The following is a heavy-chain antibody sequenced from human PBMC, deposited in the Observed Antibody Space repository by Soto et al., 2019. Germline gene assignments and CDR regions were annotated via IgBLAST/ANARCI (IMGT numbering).Heavy chain of an antibody. Sequence: QVQLVQSGAEVKKPGSSVKVSCKASGGTFSSYAISWVRQAPGQGLEWMGGIIPIFGTANYAQKFQGRVTITADESTSTAYMELSSLRSEDTAVYYCASGRIAARLSAYYYGMDVWGQGTTVTVSS. CDR3: ASGRIAARLSAYYYGMDV. CDR1: GGTFSSYA. V-gene: IGHV1-69*01. CDR2: IIPIFGTA. D-gene: IGHD6-6*01. J-gene: IGHJ6*02.